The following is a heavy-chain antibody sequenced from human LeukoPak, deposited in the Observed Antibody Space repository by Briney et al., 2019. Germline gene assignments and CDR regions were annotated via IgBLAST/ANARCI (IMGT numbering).Heavy chain of an antibody. V-gene: IGHV3-23*01. D-gene: IGHD6-6*01. CDR2: ISGSGGST. Sequence: GGSLRLSCAASGFTFSSYAMSWVRQAPGKGLEWVSAISGSGGSTYYADSVKGRFTISRDNSKNTLYLQMNSPRAEDTAVYYCAKSNWQLVIFFDYWGQGTLVTVSS. CDR3: AKSNWQLVIFFDY. CDR1: GFTFSSYA. J-gene: IGHJ4*02.